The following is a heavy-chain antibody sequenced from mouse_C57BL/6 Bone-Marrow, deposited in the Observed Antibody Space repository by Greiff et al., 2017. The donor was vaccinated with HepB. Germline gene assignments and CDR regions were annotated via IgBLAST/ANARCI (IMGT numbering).Heavy chain of an antibody. V-gene: IGHV1-55*01. Sequence: VQLQQPGAELVKPGASVKMSCKASGYTFTSYWITWVKQRPGQGLEWIGDIYPGSGSTNYNEKFKSKATLTVDTSSSTAYMQLSSLTSEDSAVYYCAREEDYGYDVETWFAYWGQGTLVTVSA. J-gene: IGHJ3*01. CDR1: GYTFTSYW. CDR3: AREEDYGYDVETWFAY. D-gene: IGHD2-2*01. CDR2: IYPGSGST.